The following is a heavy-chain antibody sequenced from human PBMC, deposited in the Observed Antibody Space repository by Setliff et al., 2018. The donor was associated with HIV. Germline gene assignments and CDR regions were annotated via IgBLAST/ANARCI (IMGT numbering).Heavy chain of an antibody. CDR2: IYYDGAT. Sequence: PSETLSLTCTVSGGSISSYYWSWIRQHPGKGLEWIGYIYYDGATYYNPSFKSRLTISVDTSKNQFSLTLSSVTAADTAVYFCARLRITMIMMLNYFDYWGQGTLVTVSS. J-gene: IGHJ4*02. CDR3: ARLRITMIMMLNYFDY. D-gene: IGHD3-22*01. CDR1: GGSISSYY. V-gene: IGHV4-59*06.